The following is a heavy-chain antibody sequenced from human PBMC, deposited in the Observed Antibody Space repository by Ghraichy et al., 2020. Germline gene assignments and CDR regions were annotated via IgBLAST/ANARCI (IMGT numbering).Heavy chain of an antibody. CDR1: GGTFSSYA. CDR3: ASSCGGDCYVHQVYYYYGMDV. CDR2: IIPIFGTA. D-gene: IGHD2-21*02. J-gene: IGHJ6*02. Sequence: SVKVSCKASGGTFSSYAISWVRQAPGQGLEWMGGIIPIFGTANYAQKFQGRVTITADESTSTAYMELSSLRSEDTAVYYCASSCGGDCYVHQVYYYYGMDVWGQGTTVTVSS. V-gene: IGHV1-69*13.